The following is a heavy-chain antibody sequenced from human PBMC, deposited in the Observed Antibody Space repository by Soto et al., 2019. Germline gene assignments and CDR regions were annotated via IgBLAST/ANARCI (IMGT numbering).Heavy chain of an antibody. J-gene: IGHJ4*02. Sequence: SETLSLTCAVYGGSFSGYYWSWIRQPPGKGLEWIGEINHSGSTNYNPSLKSRVTISVDTSKNQFSLKLSSVTAADTAVYYCARGFSSGWYRDYWGQGTLVTVSS. CDR3: ARGFSSGWYRDY. CDR1: GGSFSGYY. D-gene: IGHD6-19*01. CDR2: INHSGST. V-gene: IGHV4-34*01.